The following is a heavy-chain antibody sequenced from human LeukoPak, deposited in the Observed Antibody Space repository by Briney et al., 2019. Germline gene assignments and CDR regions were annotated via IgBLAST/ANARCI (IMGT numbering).Heavy chain of an antibody. CDR1: GGSISSGSYY. J-gene: IGHJ4*02. V-gene: IGHV4-61*02. Sequence: PSETLSLTCTVSGGSISSGSYYWSWIRQPAGKGLEWIGRIYTSGSTNYNPSLKSRVTMSVDTSKNQFSLKLSSVTAADTAVYYCARDRILSGRRRYSSGRTFDYWGQGTLVTVSS. CDR2: IYTSGST. D-gene: IGHD6-19*01. CDR3: ARDRILSGRRRYSSGRTFDY.